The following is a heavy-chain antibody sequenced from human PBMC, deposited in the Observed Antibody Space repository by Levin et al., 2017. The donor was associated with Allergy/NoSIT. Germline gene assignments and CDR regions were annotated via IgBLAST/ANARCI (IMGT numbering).Heavy chain of an antibody. CDR2: IFPGDSDT. CDR1: GYSFTSYW. D-gene: IGHD2-15*01. J-gene: IGHJ4*02. CDR3: ARRDSDGSNSFDY. V-gene: IGHV5-51*01. Sequence: SGESLKISCKASGYSFTSYWFGWVRQKPGKGLEWMGLIFPGDSDTRYSPSFQGQIIMSVDKSISTAYLQWSSLKASDSAMYFCARRDSDGSNSFDYWGQGTLVTVSS.